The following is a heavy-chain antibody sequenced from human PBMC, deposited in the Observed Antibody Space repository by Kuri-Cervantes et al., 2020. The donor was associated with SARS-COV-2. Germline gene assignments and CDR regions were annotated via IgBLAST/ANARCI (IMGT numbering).Heavy chain of an antibody. D-gene: IGHD3-22*01. V-gene: IGHV1-58*02. J-gene: IGHJ4*02. Sequence: SVKVSCKASGFTFTSSAMQWVRQARGQRLEWIGWIVVGSGNTSYAQKFQGRVTMTRDTSTGTVYMELSSLRSEDTAVYYCARDLPVYYYDSSGYPLWGQGTLVTVSS. CDR1: GFTFTSSA. CDR3: ARDLPVYYYDSSGYPL. CDR2: IVVGSGNT.